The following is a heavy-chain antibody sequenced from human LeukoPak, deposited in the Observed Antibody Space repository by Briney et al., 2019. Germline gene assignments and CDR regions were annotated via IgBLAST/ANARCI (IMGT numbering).Heavy chain of an antibody. CDR3: ARDDYYDSSGYPRGWFDP. CDR1: GGSISSYY. Sequence: PSETLSLTCTVSGGSISSYYWSWIRQPAGKGLEWIGRIYTSGSTNYNPSLKSRVTMSVDTSKNQLSLKLSSVTAADTAVYYCARDDYYDSSGYPRGWFDPWGQGTLVTVSS. V-gene: IGHV4-4*07. CDR2: IYTSGST. J-gene: IGHJ5*02. D-gene: IGHD3-22*01.